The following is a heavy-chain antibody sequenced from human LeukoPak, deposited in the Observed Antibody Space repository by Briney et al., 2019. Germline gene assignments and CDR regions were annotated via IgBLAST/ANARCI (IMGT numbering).Heavy chain of an antibody. J-gene: IGHJ3*02. CDR1: GDSVSSNSAA. D-gene: IGHD3-22*01. CDR3: ARFYYDTSGHGAFDI. V-gene: IGHV6-1*01. Sequence: SQTLSLTFAISGDSVSSNSAAWNWVRQSPSRGLEWLGRTYYSSKWYNDYAVSVKSRININPDTSKNQFSLELNSVTPGDTAVYYCARFYYDTSGHGAFDIWGQGTMVTVSS. CDR2: TYYSSKWYN.